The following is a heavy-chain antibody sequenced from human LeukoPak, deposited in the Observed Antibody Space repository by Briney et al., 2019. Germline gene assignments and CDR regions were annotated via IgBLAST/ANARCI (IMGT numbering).Heavy chain of an antibody. D-gene: IGHD3-22*01. V-gene: IGHV4-34*01. Sequence: MASETLSLTCAVYGGSFSGYYWSWIRQPPGKGLEWIGEINHSGSTNYNPSLKSRVTISVDTSKNQFSLKLSSVTAADTAVYYCARAAYDSSGYYRDANDYWGQGTLVTVSS. CDR2: INHSGST. J-gene: IGHJ4*02. CDR1: GGSFSGYY. CDR3: ARAAYDSSGYYRDANDY.